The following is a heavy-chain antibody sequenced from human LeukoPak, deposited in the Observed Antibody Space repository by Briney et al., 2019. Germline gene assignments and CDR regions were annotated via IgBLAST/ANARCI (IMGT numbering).Heavy chain of an antibody. CDR1: GFTFTSSA. CDR3: ARGTYSSGWFYYGMDV. D-gene: IGHD6-19*01. CDR2: IVVGSGNT. J-gene: IGHJ6*02. V-gene: IGHV1-58*02. Sequence: ASVKVSCKASGFTFTSSAMQWVRQARGQRFEWIGWIVVGSGNTNYAQKFQERVTITRDMSTSTAYMELSSLRSEDTAVYYCARGTYSSGWFYYGMDVWGQGTTVTVSS.